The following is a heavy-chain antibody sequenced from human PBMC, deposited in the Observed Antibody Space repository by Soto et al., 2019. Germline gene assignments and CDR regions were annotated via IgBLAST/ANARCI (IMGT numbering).Heavy chain of an antibody. CDR1: GGSISSGDYY. V-gene: IGHV4-30-4*01. CDR3: ARAYPNPYSGYDYYYYGMDV. D-gene: IGHD5-12*01. Sequence: PSETLSLTCTVSGGSISSGDYYWSWIRQPPGKGQEWIGYIYYSGSTYYNPSLKSRVTISVDTSKNQFSLKLSSVTAADTAVYYCARAYPNPYSGYDYYYYGMDVWGQGTTVTVS. CDR2: IYYSGST. J-gene: IGHJ6*02.